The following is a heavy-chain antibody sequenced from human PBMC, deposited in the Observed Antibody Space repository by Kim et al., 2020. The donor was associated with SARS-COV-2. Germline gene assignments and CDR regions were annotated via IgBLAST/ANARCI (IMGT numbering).Heavy chain of an antibody. D-gene: IGHD3-16*01. CDR2: IYHSGTT. V-gene: IGHV4-4*02. J-gene: IGHJ4*02. CDR1: GASISSSNW. CDR3: ATAGGPD. Sequence: SETLSLTCAVSGASISSSNWWSWVRQPPGKGLEWIGEIYHSGTTNYNPSLKSRVTMSMDKSKNQFSLNLSSLTAADTAVYYCATAGGPDWGPGTLVTVSS.